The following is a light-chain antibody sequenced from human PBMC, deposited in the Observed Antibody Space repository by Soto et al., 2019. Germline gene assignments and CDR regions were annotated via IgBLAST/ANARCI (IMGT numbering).Light chain of an antibody. CDR1: SSDVGSYNL. CDR3: CSFAGDTLYV. V-gene: IGLV2-23*01. Sequence: QSALTQPASVSGSPGQSITISCTGTSSDVGSYNLVSWYQQHPGKAPKLMIYEGNKRPSGVSNRFSGSKSGNTASLTISGLQAEDEADYFCCSFAGDTLYVFGTGTKVTVL. J-gene: IGLJ1*01. CDR2: EGN.